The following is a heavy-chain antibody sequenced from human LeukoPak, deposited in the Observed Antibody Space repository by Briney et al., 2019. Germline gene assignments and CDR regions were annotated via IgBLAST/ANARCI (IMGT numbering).Heavy chain of an antibody. Sequence: GASLQISCKGSGYLFTSYWIVWGRQLPGKGLECMGIIYPGDSDTRYSPSFQGQVTISADKSISTAYLQWSSLKASDTAMYYCATSPGYSSSWAVDFDYWGQGTLVTVSS. CDR1: GYLFTSYW. D-gene: IGHD6-13*01. V-gene: IGHV5-51*01. CDR2: IYPGDSDT. J-gene: IGHJ4*02. CDR3: ATSPGYSSSWAVDFDY.